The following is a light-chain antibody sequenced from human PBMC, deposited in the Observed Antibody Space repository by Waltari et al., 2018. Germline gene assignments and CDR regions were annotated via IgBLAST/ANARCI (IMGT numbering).Light chain of an antibody. Sequence: QSAVTQPPSASGTPGQKVTISCSGSNSNIGSNTVNWYQQVPGAAPKLLIYSNDQRPSGVPDRFSGSKSGTSASLAISGLQSEDEADYYCATWDDRLTGVLFGGGTKVTVL. J-gene: IGLJ2*01. CDR1: NSNIGSNT. V-gene: IGLV1-44*01. CDR2: SND. CDR3: ATWDDRLTGVL.